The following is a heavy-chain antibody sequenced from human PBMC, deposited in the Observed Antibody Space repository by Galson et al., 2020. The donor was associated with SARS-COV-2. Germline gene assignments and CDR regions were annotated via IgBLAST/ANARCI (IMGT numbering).Heavy chain of an antibody. CDR1: GGSISSGDYY. Sequence: SETLSLTCTVSGGSISSGDYYWSWLRQPPGKGLEWTGYIYYSGSTYYNPSLKSRVTISVDTSKNQFSLKLSSVTAADTAVYYCARRPGPDCGGDCSPGLFDYWGQGTLVTVSS. J-gene: IGHJ4*02. CDR3: ARRPGPDCGGDCSPGLFDY. D-gene: IGHD2-21*01. V-gene: IGHV4-30-4*01. CDR2: IYYSGST.